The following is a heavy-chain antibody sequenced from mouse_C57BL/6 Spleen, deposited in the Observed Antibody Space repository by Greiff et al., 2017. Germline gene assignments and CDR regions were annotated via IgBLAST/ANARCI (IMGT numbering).Heavy chain of an antibody. CDR3: ARSVYYDIYFDY. Sequence: VQLQQSGTELVKPGASVKLSCKASGYTFTSYWMHWVKQRPGQGLEWIGNINPSNGGTNYNEKFKSKATLTVDKSSSTAYMQLSSLTSEDSAVYECARSVYYDIYFDYWGQGTTLTVSS. CDR1: GYTFTSYW. D-gene: IGHD2-4*01. V-gene: IGHV1-53*01. CDR2: INPSNGGT. J-gene: IGHJ2*01.